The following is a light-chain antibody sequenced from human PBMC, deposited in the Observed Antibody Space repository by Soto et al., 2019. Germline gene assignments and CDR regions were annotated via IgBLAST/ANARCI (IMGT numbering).Light chain of an antibody. CDR2: LNSDGSH. Sequence: QLVLTQSPSASASLGASVKLTCTLSSGHINYAIAWHQQQPGKGPRFLMRLNSDGSHTTGAEIPNRFSGSSSGAARNLTIAGLQSEDEAAYHFHTWLTVIVVFGGGTKLTVL. J-gene: IGLJ2*01. CDR3: HTWLTVIVV. V-gene: IGLV4-69*01. CDR1: SGHINYA.